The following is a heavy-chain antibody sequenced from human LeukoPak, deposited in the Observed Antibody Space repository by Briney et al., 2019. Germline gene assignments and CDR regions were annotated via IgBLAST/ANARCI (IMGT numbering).Heavy chain of an antibody. D-gene: IGHD3-10*01. CDR2: IKQDGSEK. CDR3: ARNYGSGSLYYFDY. J-gene: IGHJ4*02. Sequence: GGSQRLSCVASGFTFRNYVMNWVRQAPGKGLEWVADIKQDGSEKYYVDSVKGRFTISRDNAKNSLYLQMNSLRAEDTAVYYCARNYGSGSLYYFDYWGQGTLVTVSS. CDR1: GFTFRNYV. V-gene: IGHV3-7*01.